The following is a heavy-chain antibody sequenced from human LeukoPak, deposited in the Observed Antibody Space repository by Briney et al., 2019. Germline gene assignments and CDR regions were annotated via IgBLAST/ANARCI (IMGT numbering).Heavy chain of an antibody. CDR1: GFSFSDSY. CDR3: AKVGAPSYSSGWYGTLYYYYMDV. CDR2: ISGDGTTI. D-gene: IGHD6-19*01. V-gene: IGHV3-11*04. J-gene: IGHJ6*03. Sequence: GGSLRLSCTASGFSFSDSYMSWIRQAPGKGPQWISHISGDGTTIYYADSVKGRFTISRDNSKNTLYLQMNILRGDDTAVYYCAKVGAPSYSSGWYGTLYYYYMDVWGKGTTVTVSS.